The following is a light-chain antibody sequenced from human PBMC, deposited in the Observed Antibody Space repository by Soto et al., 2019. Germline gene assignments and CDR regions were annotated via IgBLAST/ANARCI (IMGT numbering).Light chain of an antibody. CDR3: QQYDSWPPLYT. CDR1: QSVNSR. CDR2: GAS. J-gene: IGKJ2*01. Sequence: EILMTQSPAILSVFPGERATLSCRASQSVNSRLAWYQQRPGQTPRLLIHGASTRATGIPARFSGSGSGTEFTLTISRLQSEDSAVYYCQQYDSWPPLYTFGQGTKLEI. V-gene: IGKV3-15*01.